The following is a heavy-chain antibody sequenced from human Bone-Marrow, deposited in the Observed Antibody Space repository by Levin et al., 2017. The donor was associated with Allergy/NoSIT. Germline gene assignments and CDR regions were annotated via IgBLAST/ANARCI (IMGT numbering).Heavy chain of an antibody. Sequence: GESLKISCKASGYTFTSYGISWVRQAPGQGLEWMGWISAYNGNTNYAQKLQGRVTMTTDTSTSTAYMELRSLRSDDTAVYYCARDEYYYDSSGERYYFDYWGQGTLVTVSS. CDR3: ARDEYYYDSSGERYYFDY. CDR2: ISAYNGNT. J-gene: IGHJ4*02. V-gene: IGHV1-18*01. CDR1: GYTFTSYG. D-gene: IGHD3-22*01.